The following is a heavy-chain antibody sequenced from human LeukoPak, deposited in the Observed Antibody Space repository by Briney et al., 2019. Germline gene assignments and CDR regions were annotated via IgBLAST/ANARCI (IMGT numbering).Heavy chain of an antibody. J-gene: IGHJ4*02. CDR3: ARRSSSGGDY. D-gene: IGHD6-6*01. CDR1: GGSSSGYY. Sequence: SETLSLTCAVYGGSSSGYYWSWIRQPPGKGLEWTGEINHSGSTNYNPSLKSRVTISVDTSKNQFSLKLSSVTAADTAVYYCARRSSSGGDYWGQGTPVTVSS. CDR2: INHSGST. V-gene: IGHV4-34*01.